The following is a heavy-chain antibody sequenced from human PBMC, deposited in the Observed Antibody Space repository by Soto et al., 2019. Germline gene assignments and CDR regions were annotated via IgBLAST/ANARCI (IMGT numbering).Heavy chain of an antibody. CDR2: ITWDGGST. V-gene: IGHV3-43*01. CDR3: ARMQQSYYYGMDV. CDR1: GFTFDDYT. Sequence: GGSLRLSCTPSGFTFDDYTMHWVRQAPGKGLEWVSLITWDGGSTYYADSVKGRFTIFRDNSKNSLYLQMNSLRTEDTASYYCARMQQSYYYGMDVWGQGTTVTVSS. J-gene: IGHJ6*02. D-gene: IGHD6-13*01.